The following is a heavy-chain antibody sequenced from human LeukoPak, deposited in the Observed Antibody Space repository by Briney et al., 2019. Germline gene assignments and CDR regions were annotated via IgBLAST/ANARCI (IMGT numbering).Heavy chain of an antibody. CDR3: AVGVRGSGSYQIWGHAFDI. D-gene: IGHD3-10*01. J-gene: IGHJ3*02. CDR2: INPNSGGT. Sequence: ASVKVSCKASGYTFTGYYMHWVRQAPGQGLEWMGWINPNSGGTNYAQKFQGRVTMTRDTSISTAYMELSRLRSDDTAVYYCAVGVRGSGSYQIWGHAFDIWGQGTMVTVSS. CDR1: GYTFTGYY. V-gene: IGHV1-2*02.